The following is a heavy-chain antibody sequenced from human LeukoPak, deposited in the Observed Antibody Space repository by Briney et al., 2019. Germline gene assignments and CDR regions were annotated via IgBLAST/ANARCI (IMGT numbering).Heavy chain of an antibody. CDR1: GYTFTTYY. CDR2: INPRGGST. D-gene: IGHD1-7*01. Sequence: ASVKVSCKASGYTFTTYYMHWVRQAPGQGLEWVGIINPRGGSTTYAQKFQGRVTMTRDTSTSTVYMELSSLKSDDTAVYYCARGGGPGNYPFDFWGQGTLVTVSS. J-gene: IGHJ4*02. V-gene: IGHV1-46*01. CDR3: ARGGGPGNYPFDF.